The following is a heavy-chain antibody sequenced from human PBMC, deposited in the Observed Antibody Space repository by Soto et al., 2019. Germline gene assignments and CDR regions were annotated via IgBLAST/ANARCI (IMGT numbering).Heavy chain of an antibody. D-gene: IGHD3-16*01. Sequence: SETLSLTCTVSGGTISSYYWSWIRQPPGKGLEWIGYIYYSGSTNYNPSLKSRVTISVDTSKNQFSLKLSSVTAADTAVYYCARAQGVYGMDVWGQGTTVTVSS. CDR3: ARAQGVYGMDV. V-gene: IGHV4-59*01. CDR2: IYYSGST. CDR1: GGTISSYY. J-gene: IGHJ6*02.